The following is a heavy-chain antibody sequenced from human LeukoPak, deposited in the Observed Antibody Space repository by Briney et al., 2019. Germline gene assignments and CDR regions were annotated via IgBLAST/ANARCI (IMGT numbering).Heavy chain of an antibody. CDR1: GYTFTGYC. D-gene: IGHD3-10*01. J-gene: IGHJ5*02. CDR2: INPNSGGT. Sequence: GASVKVSCKASGYTFTGYCMHWVRQAPGQGLEWMGWINPNSGGTNYAQKFQGRVTMTRDTSISTAYMELSRLRSDDTAVYYCAREKLRRITMVRGVIIKGNWFDPWGQGTLVTVSS. V-gene: IGHV1-2*02. CDR3: AREKLRRITMVRGVIIKGNWFDP.